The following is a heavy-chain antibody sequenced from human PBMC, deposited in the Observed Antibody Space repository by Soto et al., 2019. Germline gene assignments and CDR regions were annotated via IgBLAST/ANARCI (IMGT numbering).Heavy chain of an antibody. Sequence: QVQLVQSGAEVKKPGSSVKVSCKASGGTFSSYAISWVRQAPGQGLEGMGGIIPIFGTANYAQKFQGRVTITAEESTSTAYMELSSLRSEDTAVYYCASSHADSRGYYYGGAYYYGMDVWGQGTTVTVSS. CDR3: ASSHADSRGYYYGGAYYYGMDV. V-gene: IGHV1-69*01. CDR2: IIPIFGTA. J-gene: IGHJ6*02. D-gene: IGHD3-22*01. CDR1: GGTFSSYA.